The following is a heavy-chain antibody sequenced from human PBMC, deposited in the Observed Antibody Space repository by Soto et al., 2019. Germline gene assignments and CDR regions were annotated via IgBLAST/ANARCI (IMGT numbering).Heavy chain of an antibody. J-gene: IGHJ6*03. CDR1: GFAFSSYW. CDR3: ARDGWDLEWLLRVYSYMDV. Sequence: EVQLVESVVGVVQPGGSLRLSCAVSGFAFSSYWMHWVRQTPGKWLVWVSRINSDGTSTAYADSVKGRFTISRDNAKDTLYLEMNSLRAEDTAVYYCARDGWDLEWLLRVYSYMDVWGKGTTVTVSS. CDR2: INSDGTST. V-gene: IGHV3-74*01. D-gene: IGHD3-3*01.